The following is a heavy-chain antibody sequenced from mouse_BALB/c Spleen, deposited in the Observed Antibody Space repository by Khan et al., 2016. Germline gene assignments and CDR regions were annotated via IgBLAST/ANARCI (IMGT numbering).Heavy chain of an antibody. J-gene: IGHJ4*01. CDR3: GRYDGSTYVRAMDY. CDR2: ISYSGST. V-gene: IGHV3-8*02. Sequence: EVKLEESGPSLVKPSQTLSLTCSVTGDSITSGNWNWIRKFPGNKLEYMGYISYSGSTYHNPSLKSRISITRDTSKNQYYLQLNSVTTEDTATYYCGRYDGSTYVRAMDYWGHGTSVTVSS. D-gene: IGHD1-1*01. CDR1: GDSITSGN.